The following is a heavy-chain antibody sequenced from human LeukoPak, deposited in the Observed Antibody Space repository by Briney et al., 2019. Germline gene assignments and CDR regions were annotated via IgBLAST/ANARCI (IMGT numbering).Heavy chain of an antibody. D-gene: IGHD1-26*01. Sequence: GGSLRLSCAASGMTFSKYSMNWVRQAPGKGLEWVSYISTSRSTIYYADSVKGRFTISRDNAKNSLYLQMNSLKTEDTAVYYCTTDGVGVEGATYDNWGQGTLVSVSS. J-gene: IGHJ4*02. CDR1: GMTFSKYS. CDR3: TTDGVGVEGATYDN. CDR2: ISTSRSTI. V-gene: IGHV3-48*01.